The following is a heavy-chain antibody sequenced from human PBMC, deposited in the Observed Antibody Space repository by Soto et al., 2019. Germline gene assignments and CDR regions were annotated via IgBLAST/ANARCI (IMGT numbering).Heavy chain of an antibody. CDR3: ARDYYDSSGLSIRFDY. J-gene: IGHJ4*02. CDR2: IIPIFGTA. V-gene: IGHV1-69*13. CDR1: GGTFSSYA. D-gene: IGHD3-22*01. Sequence: SVKVSCKASGGTFSSYANSWVRQAPGQGLEWMGGIIPIFGTANYAQKFQGRVTITADESTSTAYMELSSLRSEDTAVYYCARDYYDSSGLSIRFDYWGQGTLVTVSS.